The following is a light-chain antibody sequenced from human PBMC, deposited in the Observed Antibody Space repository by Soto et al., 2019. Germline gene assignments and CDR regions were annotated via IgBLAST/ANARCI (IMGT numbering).Light chain of an antibody. V-gene: IGLV1-44*01. CDR1: SSNIGSNT. J-gene: IGLJ2*01. CDR3: AAWDGSLNGWV. CDR2: SND. Sequence: QSVLTQAPSASGTPGQRVTISCSGSSSNIGSNTVSWYQQVPGTCPKLLIYSNDQRPSGVPDRFSGSKSGTSASLAIGGLQSEDEAHYYCAAWDGSLNGWVFGGGTKVTVL.